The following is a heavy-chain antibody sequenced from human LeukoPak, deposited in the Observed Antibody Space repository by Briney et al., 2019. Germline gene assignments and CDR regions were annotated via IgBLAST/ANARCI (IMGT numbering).Heavy chain of an antibody. CDR1: GYTFTTYG. D-gene: IGHD3-3*01. Sequence: ASVKVSCKASGYTFTTYGISWVRQAPGHGLEWMGWISPYNGNTNYAQRLQGRVTLTTDTSTSTAYMELRSLRSEDTAVYYCASSTIFGVVQGSYYMDVWGKGTTVTVSS. CDR2: ISPYNGNT. V-gene: IGHV1-18*01. J-gene: IGHJ6*03. CDR3: ASSTIFGVVQGSYYMDV.